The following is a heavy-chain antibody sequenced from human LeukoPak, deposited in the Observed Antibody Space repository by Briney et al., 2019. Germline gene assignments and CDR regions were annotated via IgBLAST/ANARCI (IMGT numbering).Heavy chain of an antibody. CDR2: ISTFNGNT. Sequence: GASVKVSCKASGYAFTNYGITWVRQAPGQGLDWLGWISTFNGNTNYAQRLQDRVTMTTDTSTKTAYLELRRLRSDDTALYYWARRHLIGNGYFDHWGQGSLVTVSS. J-gene: IGHJ4*02. CDR1: GYAFTNYG. CDR3: ARRHLIGNGYFDH. D-gene: IGHD4-23*01. V-gene: IGHV1-18*01.